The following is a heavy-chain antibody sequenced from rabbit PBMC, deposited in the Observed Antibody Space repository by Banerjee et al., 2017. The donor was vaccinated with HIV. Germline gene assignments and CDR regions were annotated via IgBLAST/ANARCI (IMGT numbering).Heavy chain of an antibody. CDR2: SYAGSSGST. CDR1: GFSFNSGYD. D-gene: IGHD7-1*01. Sequence: QSLEESGGGLVKPGASLTLTCKASGFSFNSGYDMCWVRQAPGKGLEWIACSYAGSSGSTYSAIWAIGRFTISKTSSTTVTLQMTSLTAADTATYFCARDTGTSFSTYGMDLWGQGTLVTVS. CDR3: ARDTGTSFSTYGMDL. V-gene: IGHV1S40*01. J-gene: IGHJ6*01.